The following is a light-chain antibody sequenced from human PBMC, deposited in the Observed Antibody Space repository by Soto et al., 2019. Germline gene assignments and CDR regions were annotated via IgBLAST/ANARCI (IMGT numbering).Light chain of an antibody. J-gene: IGKJ5*01. CDR1: QGISSY. CDR2: AAS. Sequence: IQLTQSPSSLSASVGDRVTITCRASQGISSYLAWYQQEPGKAPKLLIYAASNFQSGVPSRFSGSGSGTHFTLTISSLQPEDFATYYCQQLHGYPITFGQGTRLEIK. V-gene: IGKV1-9*01. CDR3: QQLHGYPIT.